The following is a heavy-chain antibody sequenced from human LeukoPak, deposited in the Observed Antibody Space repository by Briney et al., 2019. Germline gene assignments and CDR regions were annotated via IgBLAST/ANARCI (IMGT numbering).Heavy chain of an antibody. CDR2: IDEDGSTT. Sequence: GGSLRLSCAASGFIFSSNWMHWVRQAPGKGLVWVSRIDEDGSTTNHADSVKGRFTISRDNAKNTLYMQMNSLRAEDTAVYYCVRDLGGRSGHWGQGTLVTVSS. CDR1: GFIFSSNW. J-gene: IGHJ4*02. V-gene: IGHV3-74*01. D-gene: IGHD1-26*01. CDR3: VRDLGGRSGH.